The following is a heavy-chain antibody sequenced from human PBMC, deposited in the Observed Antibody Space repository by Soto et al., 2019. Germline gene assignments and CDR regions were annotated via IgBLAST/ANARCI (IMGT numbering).Heavy chain of an antibody. Sequence: SETLSLTCAVYGGSFSGYYWSWIRQPPGKGLEWIGEINHSGSTNYNPSLKSRVTISVDTSKNQFSLKLSSVTAAGTAVYYYARSPTRYNWHYGDTPSWFDSWGQGTLVTVSS. V-gene: IGHV4-34*01. CDR3: ARSPTRYNWHYGDTPSWFDS. CDR1: GGSFSGYY. CDR2: INHSGST. J-gene: IGHJ5*01. D-gene: IGHD1-7*01.